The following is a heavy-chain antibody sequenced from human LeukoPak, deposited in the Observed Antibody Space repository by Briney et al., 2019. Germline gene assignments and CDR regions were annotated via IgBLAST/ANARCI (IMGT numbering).Heavy chain of an antibody. D-gene: IGHD4-17*01. CDR3: ARGRGDDYGDSVVDY. V-gene: IGHV4-34*01. CDR2: INHSGST. CDR1: GGSFSGYY. J-gene: IGHJ4*02. Sequence: PSEALSLTCAVYGGSFSGYYWSWIRQPPGKGLEWNGEINHSGSTNYNPSLKSRVTISVDTSKNQFSLKLSSVTAADTAVYYCARGRGDDYGDSVVDYWGQGTLVTVSS.